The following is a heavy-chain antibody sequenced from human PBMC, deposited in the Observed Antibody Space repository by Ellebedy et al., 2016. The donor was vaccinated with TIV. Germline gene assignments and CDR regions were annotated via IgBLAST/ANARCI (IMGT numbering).Heavy chain of an antibody. D-gene: IGHD2-8*01. J-gene: IGHJ4*02. CDR1: GFTFSDYY. CDR3: ARHLSLINFFDY. Sequence: GESLKISCAASGFTFSDYYMSWIRQAPGKGLEWISYISSSGGIIYYADSVKGRFTISRDNAKNSLYLQMNSLRAEDTAVYYCARHLSLINFFDYWGQGTLVTVSS. V-gene: IGHV3-11*01. CDR2: ISSSGGII.